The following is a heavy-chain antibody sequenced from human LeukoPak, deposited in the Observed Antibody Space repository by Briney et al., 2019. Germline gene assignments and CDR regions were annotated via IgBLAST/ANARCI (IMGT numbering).Heavy chain of an antibody. V-gene: IGHV3-66*02. J-gene: IGHJ4*02. CDR2: IYNGGTT. CDR3: AGGGEAARSLAY. Sequence: GGSLRLLCAASGVTSNYITWVRQAPGKGLEWVSVIYNGGTTYYADSVQGRFTISRDNYKSTLFVYLQMNSLRTDDTALYYCAGGGEAARSLAYWGQGALVTVSS. CDR1: GVTSNY. D-gene: IGHD6-6*01.